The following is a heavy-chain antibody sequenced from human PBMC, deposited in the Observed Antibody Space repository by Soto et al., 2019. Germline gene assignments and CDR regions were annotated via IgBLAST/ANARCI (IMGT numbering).Heavy chain of an antibody. CDR1: GYSFTSYW. CDR2: IYPTDSDT. Sequence: GESLKISCQASGYSFTSYWIGWVRQLPGKGLEYMGIIYPTDSDTRYSPSFQGQVTMSADKSIATAYLQWSSLKASDTAIYYCARLDSGPYNFDYWGRGTLVTVSS. V-gene: IGHV5-51*01. D-gene: IGHD1-26*01. J-gene: IGHJ4*02. CDR3: ARLDSGPYNFDY.